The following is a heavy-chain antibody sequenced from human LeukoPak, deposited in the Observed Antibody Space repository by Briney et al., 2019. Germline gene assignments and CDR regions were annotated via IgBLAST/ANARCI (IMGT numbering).Heavy chain of an antibody. CDR1: GGSISSSSYY. J-gene: IGHJ4*02. Sequence: SETLSLTCTVSGGSISSSSYYWAWIRQPPGKGLEWLGSIFYSGSTYYSPSLKSRVTISVDTSKNQFSLKLSSVTAADTAVYYCARRRDGYKQYRFDYWGQGTLVTVSS. CDR2: IFYSGST. V-gene: IGHV4-39*01. D-gene: IGHD5-24*01. CDR3: ARRRDGYKQYRFDY.